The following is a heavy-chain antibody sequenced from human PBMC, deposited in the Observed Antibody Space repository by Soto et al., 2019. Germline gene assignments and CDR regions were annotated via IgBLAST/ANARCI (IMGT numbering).Heavy chain of an antibody. D-gene: IGHD3-22*01. CDR1: GFPFSDYY. J-gene: IGHJ4*02. V-gene: IGHV3-11*06. CDR3: ARNFDSGGYYSDY. Sequence: KPGGSLRLSCAASGFPFSDYYMSWIRQAPGEGLEWISYISSSAYTIYADSVKGRFTISRDNAKNSLFLQMTGLRVEDTAVYYCARNFDSGGYYSDYWGQGTLVTVSS. CDR2: ISSSAYT.